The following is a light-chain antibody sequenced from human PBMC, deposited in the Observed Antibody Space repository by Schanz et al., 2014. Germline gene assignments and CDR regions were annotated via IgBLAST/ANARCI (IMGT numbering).Light chain of an antibody. Sequence: DIVMTQSPDSLAVSLGERATINCKSSQSVLYTSDNKNYLAWYQHKPGQPPKLLISWASTRESGVPDRFSGSGSGTDFTLTISSLQAEDVAVYYCQQYYSLPLTFGGGTKVEIK. CDR2: WAS. J-gene: IGKJ4*01. V-gene: IGKV4-1*01. CDR3: QQYYSLPLT. CDR1: QSVLYTSDNKNY.